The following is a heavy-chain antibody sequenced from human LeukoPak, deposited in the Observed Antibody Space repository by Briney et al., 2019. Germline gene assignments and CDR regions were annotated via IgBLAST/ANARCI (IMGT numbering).Heavy chain of an antibody. CDR1: GLTLSQVW. CDR2: IKSKADGGTT. J-gene: IGHJ3*02. CDR3: TEFNTRDAFEI. V-gene: IGHV3-15*01. Sequence: GGSLRPSCAASGLTLSQVWMSWVRQAPGKGLEWVGRIKSKADGGTTDYAAPVRGRFTISRDDSKNTLFLHMNSLKTEDTAVYYCTEFNTRDAFEIWGQGTMVTVSS. D-gene: IGHD2-2*01.